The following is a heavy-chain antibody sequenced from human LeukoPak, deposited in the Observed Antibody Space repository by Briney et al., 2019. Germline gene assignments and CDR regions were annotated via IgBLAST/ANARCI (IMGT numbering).Heavy chain of an antibody. V-gene: IGHV4-39*07. CDR3: AREGTAFDY. Sequence: SETLSLTCTVSGGSISSSSYYWGWIRQPPGKGLEWIGSIYYSGSTYYNPSLKSRVNISVDTSENQFSLKVTSVTAADTAVYYCAREGTAFDYWGQGTLVTVSS. CDR2: IYYSGST. CDR1: GGSISSSSYY. J-gene: IGHJ4*02. D-gene: IGHD3-10*01.